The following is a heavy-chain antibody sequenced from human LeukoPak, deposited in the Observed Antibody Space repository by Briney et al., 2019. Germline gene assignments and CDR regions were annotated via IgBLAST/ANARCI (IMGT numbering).Heavy chain of an antibody. D-gene: IGHD3-9*01. CDR1: GYTFTSYY. J-gene: IGHJ4*02. CDR3: ARRGILTGYMFDY. V-gene: IGHV1-46*03. Sequence: ASVKVSCKASGYTFTSYYMHWVRQAPGQGLEWMGIINPSGGSTTYAQKFQGRGTMISDTSTSTVYMELSSLRSDDTAVYYCARRGILTGYMFDYWGQGTLVTVSS. CDR2: INPSGGST.